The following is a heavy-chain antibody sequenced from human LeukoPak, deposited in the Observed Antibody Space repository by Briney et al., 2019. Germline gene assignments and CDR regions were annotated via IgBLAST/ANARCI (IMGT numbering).Heavy chain of an antibody. V-gene: IGHV3-15*01. CDR2: IKSKTDGGTT. CDR3: TTEYSGYDLGLAFDI. CDR1: GFTFSNAW. Sequence: GESLRLSCAASGFTFSNAWMSWVRQAPGKGLEWVGRIKSKTDGGTTDYAAPVKGRFTISRDDSKNTLYLQMNSLKTEDTAVYYCTTEYSGYDLGLAFDIWGQGTMVTVS. J-gene: IGHJ3*02. D-gene: IGHD5-12*01.